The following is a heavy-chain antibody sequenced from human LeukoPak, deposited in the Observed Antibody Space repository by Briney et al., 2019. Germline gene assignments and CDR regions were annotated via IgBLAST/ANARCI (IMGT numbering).Heavy chain of an antibody. V-gene: IGHV3-7*03. CDR2: IKKDGSEK. J-gene: IGHJ4*02. CDR1: GFIFSGSW. Sequence: GGSLRRSGTASGFIFSGSWMVWIRQAPGKGREGVAIIKKDGSEKYYVDSMKGRLTISRDNAKNSLFLQMNSLSAADTAIYYCTTDTSYSAGHWGQGTLVTVSS. CDR3: TTDTSYSAGH. D-gene: IGHD2-21*01.